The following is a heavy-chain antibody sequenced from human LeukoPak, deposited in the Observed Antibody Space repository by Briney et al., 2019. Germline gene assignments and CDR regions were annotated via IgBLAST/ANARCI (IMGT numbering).Heavy chain of an antibody. Sequence: SETLSLTCTVSGGSISSYYWSWIRQPPGKGLEWIGHIYYSGSTNYNPSLKSRVTISIDTSKNQFSLKLSSVTAADTAVYYCAREYSSSYGWFDPWGQGTLVTVSS. CDR3: AREYSSSYGWFDP. J-gene: IGHJ5*02. CDR1: GGSISSYY. V-gene: IGHV4-59*01. CDR2: IYYSGST. D-gene: IGHD6-6*01.